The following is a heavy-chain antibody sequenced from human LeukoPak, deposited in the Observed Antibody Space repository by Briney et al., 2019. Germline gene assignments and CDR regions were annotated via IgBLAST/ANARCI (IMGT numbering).Heavy chain of an antibody. V-gene: IGHV3-23*01. CDR3: AKVRYDSSGYQSPYFDY. D-gene: IGHD3-22*01. CDR1: GFTFNNYA. J-gene: IGHJ4*02. Sequence: GGSLRLSCAASGFTFNNYAMSWVRQAPGKGLEWVSTINGGGGATYYADSVKGRFTISRDNSKNTLYLQMNSLRVEDTAIYYCAKVRYDSSGYQSPYFDYWGQGTLVTVSS. CDR2: INGGGGAT.